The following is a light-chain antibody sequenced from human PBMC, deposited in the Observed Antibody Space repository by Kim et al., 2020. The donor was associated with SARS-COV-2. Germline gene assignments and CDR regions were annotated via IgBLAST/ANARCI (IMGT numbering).Light chain of an antibody. CDR1: SLRSYY. V-gene: IGLV3-19*01. CDR2: GKN. CDR3: NSRDSSGNHVV. J-gene: IGLJ2*01. Sequence: ALGQTVRITCQGTSLRSYYASWYQQKPGQAPVLVIYGKNNRPSGIPDRFSGSSSGNTASLTITGAQVEDEADYYCNSRDSSGNHVVFGGGTKLTVL.